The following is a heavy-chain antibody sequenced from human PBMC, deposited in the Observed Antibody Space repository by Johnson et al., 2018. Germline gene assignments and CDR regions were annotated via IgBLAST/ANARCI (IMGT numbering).Heavy chain of an antibody. CDR3: ARSDYGDYEYFQH. CDR2: IKQDGSEK. J-gene: IGHJ1*01. Sequence: VQLVESGGGLVQPGGSLRLSCAASGFTFSSYWMSWVRQAPGKGLEWVANIKQDGSEKYYVDSVKGRFTISRDNAQNSLYLQMNSRRAEETALYYCARSDYGDYEYFQHWGQGTLVTVSS. V-gene: IGHV3-7*01. CDR1: GFTFSSYW. D-gene: IGHD4-17*01.